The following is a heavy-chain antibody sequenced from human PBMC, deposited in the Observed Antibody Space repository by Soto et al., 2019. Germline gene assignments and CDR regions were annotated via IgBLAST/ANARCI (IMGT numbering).Heavy chain of an antibody. D-gene: IGHD1-7*01. CDR2: IYHSGST. J-gene: IGHJ4*02. CDR1: GGSISSGGYS. V-gene: IGHV4-30-2*01. CDR3: ARRITGTTTLYFDY. Sequence: SETLSLTCAVSGGSISSGGYSWSWIRQPPGKGLEWIGYIYHSGSTYYNPSLKSRVTISVDRSKNQFSLKLSSVTAADTAVYYCARRITGTTTLYFDYWGQGTLVTVS.